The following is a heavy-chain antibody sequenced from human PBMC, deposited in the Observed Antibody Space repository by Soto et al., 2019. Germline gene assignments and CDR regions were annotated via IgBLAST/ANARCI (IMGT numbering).Heavy chain of an antibody. CDR3: ALTGNNWFDP. V-gene: IGHV3-21*01. CDR1: VFTFSSYS. J-gene: IGHJ5*02. CDR2: ISSSSSYI. D-gene: IGHD7-27*01. Sequence: GGSLRLSCAASVFTFSSYSMNWVRQAPGKGLEWVSSISSSSSYIYYADSVKGRFTISRDNAKNSLYLQMNSLRAEDTAVYYCALTGNNWFDPWGQGTLVTVSS.